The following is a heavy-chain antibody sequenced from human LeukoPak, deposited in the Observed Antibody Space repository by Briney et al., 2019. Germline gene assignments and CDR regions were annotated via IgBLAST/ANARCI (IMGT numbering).Heavy chain of an antibody. J-gene: IGHJ4*02. CDR1: GFTFDDYA. Sequence: GGSLRLSCAASGFTFDDYAMHWVRQAPGKGLEWVSGISWNSGSIGYADSVKGRFTISRDNAKNSLYLQMNSLRAEDTALYYCASDPARDYYDTSGYFRWVDYWGQGTLVTVSS. CDR2: ISWNSGSI. D-gene: IGHD3-22*01. CDR3: ASDPARDYYDTSGYFRWVDY. V-gene: IGHV3-9*01.